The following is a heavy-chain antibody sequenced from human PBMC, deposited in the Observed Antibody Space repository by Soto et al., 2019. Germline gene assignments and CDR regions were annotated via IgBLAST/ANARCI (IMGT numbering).Heavy chain of an antibody. D-gene: IGHD3-3*01. Sequence: QITLKESGPTLVKPTQALTLTCSFSGFSLSTSGVGVGWIRRPPGKALEWLTIIYWDGDKRYSPSLKSRLTITKDTSKNQVVLTMTNMDPEDTATYYRARSPQRHYDFRSGYYRGYFDYWGQGTLVTVSS. J-gene: IGHJ4*02. CDR1: GFSLSTSGVG. CDR3: ARSPQRHYDFRSGYYRGYFDY. V-gene: IGHV2-5*02. CDR2: IYWDGDK.